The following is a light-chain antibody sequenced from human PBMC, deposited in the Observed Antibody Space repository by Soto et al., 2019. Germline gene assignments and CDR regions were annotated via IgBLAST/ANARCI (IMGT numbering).Light chain of an antibody. CDR3: SSYAGSNNVV. Sequence: QSALTQPRSVSGSPGQSVTISCTGTGNDVGAYNYVSWYQQHPGRPPKLMIYEVSKRPSGVPNRFSGSKSGNTASLTVSGLQAEDDSDYYCSSYAGSNNVVFGGGTKLTVL. V-gene: IGLV2-8*01. J-gene: IGLJ2*01. CDR2: EVS. CDR1: GNDVGAYNY.